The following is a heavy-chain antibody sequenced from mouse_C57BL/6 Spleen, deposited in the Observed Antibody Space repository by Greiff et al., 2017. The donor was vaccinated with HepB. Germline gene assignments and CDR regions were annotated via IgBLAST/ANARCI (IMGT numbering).Heavy chain of an antibody. Sequence: QVQLQQSGAELVRPGASVTLSCKASGYTFTDYEMHWVKQTPVHGLEWIGAIDPETGGTAYNQKFKGKAILTADKSSSTAYMELRSLTSEDSAVYYCTTSPTGSFDYWGQGTTLTVSS. J-gene: IGHJ2*01. V-gene: IGHV1-15*01. CDR1: GYTFTDYE. CDR2: IDPETGGT. D-gene: IGHD4-1*02. CDR3: TTSPTGSFDY.